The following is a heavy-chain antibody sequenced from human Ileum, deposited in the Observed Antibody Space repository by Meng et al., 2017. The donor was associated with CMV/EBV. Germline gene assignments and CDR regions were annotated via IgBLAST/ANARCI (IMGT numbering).Heavy chain of an antibody. CDR3: ARDSTGDRWFDP. J-gene: IGHJ5*02. V-gene: IGHV4-59*01. CDR2: VYYSGST. CDR1: GGSFTSSY. Sequence: GSLRLSCTVSGGSFTSSYWSWIRQPPGKTLEWIGYVYYSGSTNYNPSLKSRVTISVDTSKSQFSLKLSSVTAEDTAMYYCARDSTGDRWFDPWGQGTLVTVSS. D-gene: IGHD7-27*01.